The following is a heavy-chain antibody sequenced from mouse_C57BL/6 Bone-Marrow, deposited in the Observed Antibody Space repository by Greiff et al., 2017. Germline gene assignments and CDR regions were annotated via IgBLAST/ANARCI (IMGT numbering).Heavy chain of an antibody. CDR1: GYTFTSYW. D-gene: IGHD1-1*01. CDR3: AIEGITTVVATDY. J-gene: IGHJ2*01. CDR2: IHPSDSDT. Sequence: QVQLQQPGAELVKPGASVKVSCKASGYTFTSYWMHWVKQRPGQGLEWIGRIHPSDSDTNYNQKFKGKATLTVDKSSSTAYMQLSRLTSEDSAVYYCAIEGITTVVATDYWGQGTTLTVSS. V-gene: IGHV1-74*01.